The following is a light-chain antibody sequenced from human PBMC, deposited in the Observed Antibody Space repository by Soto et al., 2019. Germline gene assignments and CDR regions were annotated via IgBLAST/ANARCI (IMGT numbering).Light chain of an antibody. CDR1: TSNIGSNY. CDR2: RSN. J-gene: IGLJ1*01. V-gene: IGLV1-47*01. CDR3: ATWDDSLSRYV. Sequence: QSVLTQPPSASGTPGQKVTISCSGSTSNIGSNYIYWYQQFPGTAPKLLIYRSNQRPSGVPDRVSGSKSGTSASLAISGIRSEDEAYYYCATWDDSLSRYVFGTGTKVTVL.